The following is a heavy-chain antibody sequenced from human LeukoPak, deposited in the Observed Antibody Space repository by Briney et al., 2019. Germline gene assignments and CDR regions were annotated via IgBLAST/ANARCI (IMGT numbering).Heavy chain of an antibody. D-gene: IGHD5-18*01. V-gene: IGHV4-39*07. CDR3: ARGGGSGTALVQKFDY. CDR1: GGSISGSSYY. Sequence: SETLSLTCTVSGGSISGSSYYWGWIRQPPGKGLEWIGEINHSGSTNYNPSLKSRVIISVDTSKNQFSLKLSSVTAADTAVYYCARGGGSGTALVQKFDYWGQGTLVTVSS. CDR2: INHSGST. J-gene: IGHJ4*02.